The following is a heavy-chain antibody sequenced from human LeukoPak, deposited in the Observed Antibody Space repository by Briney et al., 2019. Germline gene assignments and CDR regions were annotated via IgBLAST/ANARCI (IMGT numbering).Heavy chain of an antibody. Sequence: SQTLSLTCTVSDGSISSGNYYWNWIRQPAGKGLEWIGRIYTSGSTNYNPSLKGRVTISVDTSKNQFSLKLSSVTATDTAVYYCARVGNWDYYFDYWGQGTLVTVSS. CDR1: DGSISSGNYY. D-gene: IGHD1-7*01. J-gene: IGHJ4*02. V-gene: IGHV4-61*02. CDR3: ARVGNWDYYFDY. CDR2: IYTSGST.